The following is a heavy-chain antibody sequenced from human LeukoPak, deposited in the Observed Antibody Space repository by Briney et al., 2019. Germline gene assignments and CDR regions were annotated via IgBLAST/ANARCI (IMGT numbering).Heavy chain of an antibody. CDR3: TRGNSGYRNFDC. Sequence: GGSLRLSCAASEFTINNYWMHWVRHAPGEGLVWVSRMNSDGSTKNYAGSVKGRFTISRDNAKNTLYLQMKSLKAEDTRVYYCTRGNSGYRNFDCWGQGTLVTVSS. CDR1: EFTINNYW. D-gene: IGHD3-9*01. V-gene: IGHV3-74*01. CDR2: MNSDGSTK. J-gene: IGHJ4*02.